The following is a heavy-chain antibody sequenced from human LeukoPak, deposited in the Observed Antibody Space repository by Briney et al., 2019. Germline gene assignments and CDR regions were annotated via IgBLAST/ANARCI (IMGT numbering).Heavy chain of an antibody. Sequence: SETLSLTCTVSGGSISSYYWSWIRQPPGKGLEWIGYIYYSGSTNYNPSLKSRVTMSVDTSKNQFSLKLSSVTTADTAVYYCASGRAYYYYMDVWGKGTTVTVSS. V-gene: IGHV4-59*12. CDR2: IYYSGST. CDR3: ASGRAYYYYMDV. CDR1: GGSISSYY. J-gene: IGHJ6*03.